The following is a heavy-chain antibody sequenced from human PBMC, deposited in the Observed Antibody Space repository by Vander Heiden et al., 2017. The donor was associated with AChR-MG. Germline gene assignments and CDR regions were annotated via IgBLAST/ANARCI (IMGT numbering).Heavy chain of an antibody. CDR2: IKSKTDGGTT. CDR3: TTDPTLYSSSILTKPKFDY. CDR1: GFTFSNAW. D-gene: IGHD6-6*01. Sequence: GGSLRLSCAASGFTFSNAWMSWVRQAPGKGLEWVGRIKSKTDGGTTDYAAPVKGRFTISRDDSKNTLYLQMNSLKTEDTAVYYCTTDPTLYSSSILTKPKFDYWGQGTLVTVSS. J-gene: IGHJ4*02. V-gene: IGHV3-15*01.